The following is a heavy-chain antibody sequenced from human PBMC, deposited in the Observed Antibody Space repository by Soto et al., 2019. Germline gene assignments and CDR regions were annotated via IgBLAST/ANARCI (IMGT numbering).Heavy chain of an antibody. CDR2: IDHSGST. J-gene: IGHJ4*02. CDR1: GGSFRGYY. Sequence: SETLSLTCAVSGGSFRGYYWTWIRQPPGKGLEWIGEIDHSGSTNYNPSLKSRVTISVDTSKNQFSLKLASVTAADTAVYYCARVEYAYNYRGLDYWGQGTLVTVSS. CDR3: ARVEYAYNYRGLDY. V-gene: IGHV4-34*01. D-gene: IGHD3-16*01.